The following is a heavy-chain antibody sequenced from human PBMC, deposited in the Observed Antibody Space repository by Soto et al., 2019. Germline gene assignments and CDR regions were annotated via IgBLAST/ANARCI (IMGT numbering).Heavy chain of an antibody. CDR3: AVLAVAAQRYAFDI. V-gene: IGHV1-69*02. CDR1: GCTFSSYT. CDR2: IIPILGIA. D-gene: IGHD6-19*01. J-gene: IGHJ3*02. Sequence: ASVKVSGKASGCTFSSYTISWVRQAPGQGLEWMGRIIPILGIANYAQKFQGRVTITADKSTSTAYMELSSLRSEDTAVYYCAVLAVAAQRYAFDIWGQGTMVTVSS.